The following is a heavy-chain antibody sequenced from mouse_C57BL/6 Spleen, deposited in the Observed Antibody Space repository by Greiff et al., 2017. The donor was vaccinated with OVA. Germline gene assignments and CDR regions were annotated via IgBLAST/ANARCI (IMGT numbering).Heavy chain of an antibody. CDR3: AKTTVVATRYVDV. V-gene: IGHV5-17*01. Sequence: EVMLVESGGGLVKPGGSLKLSCAASGFTFSDYGMHWVRQAPEKGLEWVAYISSGSSTIYYADTVKGRFTISRDNAKNTLFLQMTSLRSEDTAMYYCAKTTVVATRYVDVWGTGTTVTVSS. CDR1: GFTFSDYG. D-gene: IGHD1-1*01. CDR2: ISSGSSTI. J-gene: IGHJ1*03.